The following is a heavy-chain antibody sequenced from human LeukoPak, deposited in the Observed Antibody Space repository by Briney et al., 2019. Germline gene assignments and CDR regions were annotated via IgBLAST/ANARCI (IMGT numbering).Heavy chain of an antibody. D-gene: IGHD3-10*01. CDR1: GGSISSSSYY. Sequence: SETLSLTCTVSGGSISSSSYYWGWIRQPPGKGLEWIGSIYYSGSTYYNPSLKSRVTISVDTSKNQFSLKLSSVTAADTAVYYCARDASDFGTLTIWGQGTLVTVSS. CDR2: IYYSGST. CDR3: ARDASDFGTLTI. J-gene: IGHJ4*02. V-gene: IGHV4-39*02.